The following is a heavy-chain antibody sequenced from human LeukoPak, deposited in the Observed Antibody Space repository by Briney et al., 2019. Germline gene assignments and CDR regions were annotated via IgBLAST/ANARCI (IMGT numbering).Heavy chain of an antibody. Sequence: GGSLRLSCAASGFTVSSNYMSWVRQAPGKGLEWVSVIYSGSSTYYADSVKGRFTISRDNSKNTLYLQMDSLRAEDTAVYYCATFQIVVVPAAEDFDYWGQGTLVTVSS. CDR3: ATFQIVVVPAAEDFDY. V-gene: IGHV3-53*01. CDR1: GFTVSSNY. D-gene: IGHD2-2*01. CDR2: IYSGSST. J-gene: IGHJ4*02.